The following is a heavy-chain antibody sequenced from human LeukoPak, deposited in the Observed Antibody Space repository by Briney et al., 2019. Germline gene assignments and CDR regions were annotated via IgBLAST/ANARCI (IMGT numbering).Heavy chain of an antibody. CDR3: AKDSGLGITMILY. D-gene: IGHD3-22*01. J-gene: IGHJ4*02. CDR2: ISWNSGSI. Sequence: PGGSLRLSCAASGFTFDDYAMHWVRQAPGKGLEWVSGISWNSGSIGYADSVKGRFTISRDNAKNSLYLQMNSLRAEDTALYYCAKDSGLGITMILYWGQGTLVTVSS. V-gene: IGHV3-9*01. CDR1: GFTFDDYA.